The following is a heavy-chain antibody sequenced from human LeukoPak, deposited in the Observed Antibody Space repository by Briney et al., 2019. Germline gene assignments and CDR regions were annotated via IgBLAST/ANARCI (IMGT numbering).Heavy chain of an antibody. D-gene: IGHD4-17*01. CDR3: AREAVTTPSFDY. V-gene: IGHV3-33*01. CDR1: GFTFRSYG. CDR2: IWYDGSNK. J-gene: IGHJ4*02. Sequence: GGSLRLSCAASGFTFRSYGMHWVRQAPGKGLEWVAVIWYDGSNKYYADSVKGRFTISRDNSKNTLYLQMNSLRAEDTAVYSCAREAVTTPSFDYWGQGTLATVSS.